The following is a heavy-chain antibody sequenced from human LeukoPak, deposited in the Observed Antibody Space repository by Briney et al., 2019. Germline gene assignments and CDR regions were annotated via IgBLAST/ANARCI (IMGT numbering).Heavy chain of an antibody. CDR3: AKGGHSNSFNWFDA. V-gene: IGHV3-9*01. CDR2: ISWDSGGI. CDR1: GFNFDAYA. Sequence: GGSLRLSCAASGFNFDAYAMHWVRQLPGKGLEWVSGISWDSGGIGYADSVKGRFTISRDNAKNSLNLQMNSLRPEDTALYYSAKGGHSNSFNWFDAWGQGALVTVSS. D-gene: IGHD6-13*01. J-gene: IGHJ5*02.